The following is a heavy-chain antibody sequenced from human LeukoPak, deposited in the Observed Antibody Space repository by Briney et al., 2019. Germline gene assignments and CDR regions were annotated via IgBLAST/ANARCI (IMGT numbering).Heavy chain of an antibody. J-gene: IGHJ6*03. CDR1: GASITAHS. Sequence: PSETLSLTCTVSGASITAHSWNWIRQPAGKALEWIGRIHCNGSTNYNPSLKSRVTMSLDTSKSQFSLKLPSVTAADTALYYCARDMVSTWPYFYTYYYMDVWGQGTTVAVSS. CDR3: ARDMVSTWPYFYTYYYMDV. CDR2: IHCNGST. V-gene: IGHV4-4*07. D-gene: IGHD3-22*01.